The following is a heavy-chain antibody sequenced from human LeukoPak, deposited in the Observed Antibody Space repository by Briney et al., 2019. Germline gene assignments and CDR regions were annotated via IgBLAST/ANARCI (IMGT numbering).Heavy chain of an antibody. Sequence: GGSLRLSCAPSRFTFDNFAMTWVRQAPGKGLEWVSEITGSGGSTYYADSVKGRFTISRDNSKNTLYLQMNSLRAEDTAIYYCARELFDFDYWGQGTLVTVSS. J-gene: IGHJ4*02. CDR1: RFTFDNFA. CDR2: ITGSGGST. CDR3: ARELFDFDY. D-gene: IGHD3-10*01. V-gene: IGHV3-23*01.